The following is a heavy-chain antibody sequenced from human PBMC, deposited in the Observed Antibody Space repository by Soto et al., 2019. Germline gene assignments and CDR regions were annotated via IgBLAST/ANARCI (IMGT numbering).Heavy chain of an antibody. D-gene: IGHD6-13*01. CDR1: GYTFTSYY. CDR2: INPSGGST. CDR3: ARVGGSSSWYDNYYGMDV. V-gene: IGHV1-46*01. J-gene: IGHJ6*02. Sequence: VKVSCKASGYTFTSYYMHWVRQAPGQGLEWMGIINPSGGSTSYAQKFQGSVTMTRDTSTSTVYMELSSLRSEDTAVYYCARVGGSSSWYDNYYGMDVWGQGTTVTVSS.